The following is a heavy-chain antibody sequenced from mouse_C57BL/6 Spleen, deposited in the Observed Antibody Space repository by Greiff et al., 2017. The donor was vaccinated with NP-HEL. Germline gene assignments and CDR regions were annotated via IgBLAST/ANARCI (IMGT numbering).Heavy chain of an antibody. CDR2: IYPGDGDT. CDR3: ARSELRRGYFDY. D-gene: IGHD2-12*01. J-gene: IGHJ2*01. V-gene: IGHV1-80*01. CDR1: GYAFSSYW. Sequence: VQGVESGAELVKPGASVKISCKASGYAFSSYWMNWVKQRPGKGLEWIGQIYPGDGDTNYNGKFKGKATLTADKSSSTAYMQLSSLTSEDSAVYFCARSELRRGYFDYWGQGTTLTVSS.